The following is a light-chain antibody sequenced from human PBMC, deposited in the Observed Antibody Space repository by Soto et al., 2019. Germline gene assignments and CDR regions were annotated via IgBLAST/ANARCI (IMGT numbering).Light chain of an antibody. Sequence: DIQMTQSPSTLSASVGDRVTITCRASQSISSWLAWYQQKPGKAPKLLIYKASSLESGVPSRFSGGRSGTEFTLTVSSLQPDDFATYYCQQYNSYWTFGQGTKVEIK. CDR3: QQYNSYWT. CDR1: QSISSW. CDR2: KAS. V-gene: IGKV1-5*03. J-gene: IGKJ1*01.